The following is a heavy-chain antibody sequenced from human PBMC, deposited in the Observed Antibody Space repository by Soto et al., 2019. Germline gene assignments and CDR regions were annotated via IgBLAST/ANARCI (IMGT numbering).Heavy chain of an antibody. CDR2: ISFDGRTQ. D-gene: IGHD3-16*01. V-gene: IGHV3-30*04. J-gene: IGHJ4*02. CDR3: AKDRVESTSWVLGN. Sequence: SLRLSCVASGFAFRAYAMHWVRQAPGKGLEWVAVISFDGRTQYYADSVQGRFSISRDNLKNMLFLQMDSLRADDSSVYYCAKDRVESTSWVLGNWVRGTLVTVSS. CDR1: GFAFRAYA.